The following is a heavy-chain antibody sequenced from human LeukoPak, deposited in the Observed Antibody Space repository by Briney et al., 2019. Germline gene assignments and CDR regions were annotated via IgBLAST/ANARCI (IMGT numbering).Heavy chain of an antibody. CDR3: SALAGYGMDV. Sequence: PGGSLRLSCAASGFTFSNGWMSWARQAPGKGLEWVGRIKSKTDGGTTDYAAPVKGRFTISRDDSKNTLYLQMNSLKTEDTAVYYCSALAGYGMDVWGQGTTVTVSS. CDR2: IKSKTDGGTT. D-gene: IGHD6-13*01. V-gene: IGHV3-15*01. CDR1: GFTFSNGW. J-gene: IGHJ6*02.